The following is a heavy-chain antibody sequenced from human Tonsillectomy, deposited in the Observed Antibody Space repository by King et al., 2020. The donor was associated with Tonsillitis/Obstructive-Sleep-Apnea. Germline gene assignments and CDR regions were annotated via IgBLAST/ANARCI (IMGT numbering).Heavy chain of an antibody. J-gene: IGHJ5*02. CDR2: ISYDGSNK. CDR1: GFTFSSYG. Sequence: VQLVESGGGVVQPGRSLRLSCAASGFTFSSYGMHWVRQAPGKGLEWVAVISYDGSNKYYADSVKGRFTISRDNSKNTLYLHINSLRGEDTAVYYCAKDRVIMRATNWFDPWGQGTLVTVSS. D-gene: IGHD3-10*01. V-gene: IGHV3-30*18. CDR3: AKDRVIMRATNWFDP.